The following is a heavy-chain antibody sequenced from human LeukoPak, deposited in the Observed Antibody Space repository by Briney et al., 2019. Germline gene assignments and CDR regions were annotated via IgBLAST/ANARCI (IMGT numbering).Heavy chain of an antibody. CDR1: GGTFSGYA. V-gene: IGHV1-69*05. CDR3: ARVIAARPWWFDP. J-gene: IGHJ5*02. CDR2: IIPIFGTA. D-gene: IGHD6-6*01. Sequence: SVKVSCKASGGTFSGYAISWVRQAPGQGLEWMGGIIPIFGTANYAQKFQGRVTITTDESTSTAYMELSSLRSEDTAVYYCARVIAARPWWFDPWGQGTLVTVSS.